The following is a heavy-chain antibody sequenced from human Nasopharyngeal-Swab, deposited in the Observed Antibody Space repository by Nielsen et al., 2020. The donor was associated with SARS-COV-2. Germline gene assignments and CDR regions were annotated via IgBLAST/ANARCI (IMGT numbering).Heavy chain of an antibody. V-gene: IGHV3-53*01. J-gene: IGHJ2*01. CDR2: ISRGDTT. Sequence: GGSLRLSCTGSGFTVSSGYMSWVRLAPGKGLEWVSYISRGDTTDYADSVKGRFTISRDNAENSLYLQMNSLRAEDTAVYYCARDLLSSWRAIGNWYFDLWGRGTLVTVSS. CDR1: GFTVSSGY. CDR3: ARDLLSSWRAIGNWYFDL. D-gene: IGHD6-13*01.